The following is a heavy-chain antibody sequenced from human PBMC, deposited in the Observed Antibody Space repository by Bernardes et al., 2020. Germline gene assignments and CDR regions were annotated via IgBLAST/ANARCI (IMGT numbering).Heavy chain of an antibody. CDR2: INHSGST. D-gene: IGHD4-17*01. J-gene: IGHJ5*02. CDR3: ARGLPGHGENARYTPSPPRGYNWFGP. CDR1: GGSFSGYY. V-gene: IGHV4-34*01. Sequence: SETLSLTCAVYGGSFSGYYWSWIRQPPGKGLEWIGEINHSGSTNYNPSPKSRVTISIDTSKNQFSLKLSSVTAADTAVYYCARGLPGHGENARYTPSPPRGYNWFGPWGQGTLVTVSS.